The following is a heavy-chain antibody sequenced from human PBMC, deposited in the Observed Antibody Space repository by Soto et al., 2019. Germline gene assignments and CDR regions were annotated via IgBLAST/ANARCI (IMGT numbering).Heavy chain of an antibody. Sequence: SETLSLTCAVYGGSFSGYYWSWIRQPPGKGLEWIGNINHRGNTNYNPSLESRVTISIDTSKNQFSLKLNSLTAADTAVYYCARHSKKTGDFDYYYGMDVWGQGTTVTSP. D-gene: IGHD7-27*01. CDR2: INHRGNT. J-gene: IGHJ6*02. CDR1: GGSFSGYY. CDR3: ARHSKKTGDFDYYYGMDV. V-gene: IGHV4-34*01.